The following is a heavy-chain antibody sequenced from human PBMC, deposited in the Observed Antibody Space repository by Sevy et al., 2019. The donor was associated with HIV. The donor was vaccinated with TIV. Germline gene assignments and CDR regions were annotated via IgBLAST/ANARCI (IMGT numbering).Heavy chain of an antibody. Sequence: GGSLRLSCTASGFTFTSYEMNWVRQAPGKGLEWVSSLISSAKSIYYADSVKGRFTVSRDNAKHSLFLQMNSLRAEDTAIYYCARGPHYYYDSTSFFEYWGQGTLVTVSS. V-gene: IGHV3-48*03. CDR2: LISSAKSI. CDR3: ARGPHYYYDSTSFFEY. CDR1: GFTFTSYE. D-gene: IGHD3-22*01. J-gene: IGHJ4*02.